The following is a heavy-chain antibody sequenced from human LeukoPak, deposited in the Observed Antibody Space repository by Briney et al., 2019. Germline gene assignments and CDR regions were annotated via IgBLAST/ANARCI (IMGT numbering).Heavy chain of an antibody. CDR1: GGTFSSNA. V-gene: IGHV1-69*13. CDR2: IIPIFGTA. CDR3: ASGSGSYFNLDY. D-gene: IGHD3-10*01. J-gene: IGHJ4*02. Sequence: VKVSCKASGGTFSSNAIIWVRQAPGQGLEWMGGIIPIFGTANYAQTFQGRVTITADKSTSTAYMELRSLRSDDTAVYYCASGSGSYFNLDYWGQGTLVTVSS.